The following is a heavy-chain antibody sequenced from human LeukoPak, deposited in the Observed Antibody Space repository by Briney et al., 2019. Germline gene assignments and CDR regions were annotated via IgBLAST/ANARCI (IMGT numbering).Heavy chain of an antibody. V-gene: IGHV3-7*03. J-gene: IGHJ4*02. Sequence: PGGSLRRSCATSGFILNDYGMHWVRQAPGKGLKWVANIKQDGSEKQYVDSVKGRFAISRDNAKKSLYLQINTLRAEDTAVYYCVRGPHIAATSYWGQGTLVTVSS. D-gene: IGHD6-25*01. CDR3: VRGPHIAATSY. CDR2: IKQDGSEK. CDR1: GFILNDYG.